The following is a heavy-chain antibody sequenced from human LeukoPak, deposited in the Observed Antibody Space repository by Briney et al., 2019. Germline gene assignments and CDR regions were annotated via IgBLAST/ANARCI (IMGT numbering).Heavy chain of an antibody. CDR2: ISSSGGST. CDR3: AKGHSDYGTGFDL. CDR1: GFTFSSYS. D-gene: IGHD4-17*01. V-gene: IGHV3-23*01. J-gene: IGHJ4*02. Sequence: GGSLRLSCAASGFTFSSYSINWVRQAPGKGLECVSVISSSGGSTYSADSVKARFTISRDNSKNTLYLQMNSLTADDTAVYYCAKGHSDYGTGFDLWGQGTLVTVPS.